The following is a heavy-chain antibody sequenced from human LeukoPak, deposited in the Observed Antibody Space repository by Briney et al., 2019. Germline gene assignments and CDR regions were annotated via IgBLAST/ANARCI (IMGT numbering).Heavy chain of an antibody. CDR3: ARVGGIERWLQLGAFDI. Sequence: SVKVSCKASGGTFSSYAISWVRQAPGQGLEWMGRIIPIFGTANYAQKFQGRVTITTDESTSTAYMELSSLRSEDTAVYYCARVGGIERWLQLGAFDIWGQGTMVTVSS. V-gene: IGHV1-69*05. CDR2: IIPIFGTA. CDR1: GGTFSSYA. D-gene: IGHD5-24*01. J-gene: IGHJ3*02.